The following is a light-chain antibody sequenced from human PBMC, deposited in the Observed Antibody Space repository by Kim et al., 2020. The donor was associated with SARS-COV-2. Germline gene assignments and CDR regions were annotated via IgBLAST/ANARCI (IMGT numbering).Light chain of an antibody. CDR3: AVWDDSLDGHV. Sequence: QSVLTQPPSASGTPGQRVTISCSGGSSNIANYNVNWYQHLPGTTPKLLIYNNNQRPSGVPDRFSGSKSGTSASLAISGLQSEDEADYYCAVWDDSLDGHVFGTGTKVTVL. CDR1: SSNIANYN. J-gene: IGLJ1*01. V-gene: IGLV1-44*01. CDR2: NNN.